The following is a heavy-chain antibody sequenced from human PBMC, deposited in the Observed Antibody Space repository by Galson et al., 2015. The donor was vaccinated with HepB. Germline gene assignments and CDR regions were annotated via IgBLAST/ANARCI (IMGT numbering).Heavy chain of an antibody. D-gene: IGHD2-8*02. CDR2: INAGTGNT. J-gene: IGHJ4*02. CDR3: ARDRCLGGICYTLIDY. Sequence: SVKVSCKASGYSFGGYAIHWVRQAPGQRLEWMGWINAGTGNTKYSHKFQGRVTMTRDTSARTAYMELSSLRSEDTAVYYCARDRCLGGICYTLIDYWGQGTLVTVSS. V-gene: IGHV1-3*01. CDR1: GYSFGGYA.